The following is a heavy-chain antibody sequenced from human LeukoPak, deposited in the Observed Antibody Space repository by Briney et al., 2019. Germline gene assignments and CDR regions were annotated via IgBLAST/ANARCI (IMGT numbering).Heavy chain of an antibody. V-gene: IGHV3-23*01. J-gene: IGHJ4*02. CDR2: ISGSGNST. Sequence: GGSLRLSCAASGFTFSSYAMTWVRQAPGKGLEWVSTISGSGNSTYYADSVKGRFTISRDNSKNTLYLQMNSLRAEDTAVYYCARSFSSAYFDYWGQGTLVTVSS. D-gene: IGHD3-22*01. CDR3: ARSFSSAYFDY. CDR1: GFTFSSYA.